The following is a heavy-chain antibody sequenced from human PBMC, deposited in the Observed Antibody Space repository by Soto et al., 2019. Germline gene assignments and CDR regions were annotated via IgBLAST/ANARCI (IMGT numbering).Heavy chain of an antibody. V-gene: IGHV4-31*03. CDR3: ASGKPWEVLLGY. Sequence: QVQLQESGPGLVKPSQTLSLTCTVSGASINSGGYYWSWIRQLPGKGLEWIGYIYFSGSTYYNPSLESRVTISLETSPNQDSLKVSPWACGDTAVYYWASGKPWEVLLGYLGQGTLGTVS. CDR1: GASINSGGYY. D-gene: IGHD1-26*01. J-gene: IGHJ4*01. CDR2: IYFSGST.